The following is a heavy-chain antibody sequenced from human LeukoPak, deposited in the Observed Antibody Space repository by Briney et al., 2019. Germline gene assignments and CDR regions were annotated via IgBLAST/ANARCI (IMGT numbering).Heavy chain of an antibody. J-gene: IGHJ4*02. CDR1: GYTFTSYD. V-gene: IGHV1-8*01. D-gene: IGHD2-15*01. CDR3: ATLSSYCSGGSCPFDY. CDR2: MNPNSGNT. Sequence: ASVKVSCKASGYTFTSYDINWVRQATGQGLEWIGWMNPNSGNTGYAQKFQGRVTMTRNTSISTAYMELSSLRSEDTAVYYCATLSSYCSGGSCPFDYWGQGTLVTVSS.